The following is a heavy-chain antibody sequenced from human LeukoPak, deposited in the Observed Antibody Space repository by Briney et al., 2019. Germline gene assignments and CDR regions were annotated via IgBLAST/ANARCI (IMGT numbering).Heavy chain of an antibody. CDR2: IYWDGDM. CDR1: GFSISTSGVN. D-gene: IGHD6-13*01. J-gene: IGHJ4*02. V-gene: IGHV2-5*02. CDR3: ARRPAAGSHFDY. Sequence: SGPTLVNPTQTLTLTCTFSGFSISTSGVNVGWIRQPPGKALEWLALIYWDGDMRYSASLKSRLTITKDTSKNQVVLTMTNMDPVDTATYYCARRPAAGSHFDYWGQGTLVTVSS.